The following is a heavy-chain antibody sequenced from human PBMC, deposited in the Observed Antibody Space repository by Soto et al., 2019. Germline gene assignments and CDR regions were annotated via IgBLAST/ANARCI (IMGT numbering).Heavy chain of an antibody. Sequence: PGGSLRLSCAASGFTFSSYSMNWVRQAPGKGLEWVSYISSSSSTIYYADSVKGRFTISRDNAKNSLYLQMNSLRDEDTAVYYFARSPHYDFWSGYYEYFQHWGQGTLVTVSS. D-gene: IGHD3-3*01. CDR2: ISSSSSTI. J-gene: IGHJ1*01. V-gene: IGHV3-48*02. CDR3: ARSPHYDFWSGYYEYFQH. CDR1: GFTFSSYS.